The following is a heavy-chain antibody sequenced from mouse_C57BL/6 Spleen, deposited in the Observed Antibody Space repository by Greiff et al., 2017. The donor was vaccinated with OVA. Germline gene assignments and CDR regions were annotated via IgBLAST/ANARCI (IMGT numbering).Heavy chain of an antibody. CDR2: IDPSDSYT. Sequence: VQLQQPGAELVMPGASVKLSCKASGYTFTSYWMHWVKQRPGQGLEWIGEIDPSDSYTNYNQKFKGKSTLTVDKSSSTAYMQLSSLTSEDSAVYYCAREDTLYWGQGTLVTVSA. CDR3: AREDTLY. J-gene: IGHJ3*01. CDR1: GYTFTSYW. V-gene: IGHV1-69*01.